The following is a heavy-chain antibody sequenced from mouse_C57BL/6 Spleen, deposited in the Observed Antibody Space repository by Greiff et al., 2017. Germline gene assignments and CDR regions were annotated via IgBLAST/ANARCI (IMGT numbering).Heavy chain of an antibody. Sequence: VQLQQPGAELVKPGASVKLSCKASGYTFTSYWMHWVKQRPGRGLEWIGWIDPNSGGTNYNEKFKSKATMTVDKPSSTAYMQLSSLTSEDSAVYYCAREGGSVYYWYFDVWGTGTTVTVSS. V-gene: IGHV1-72*01. CDR1: GYTFTSYW. D-gene: IGHD1-1*02. CDR2: IDPNSGGT. CDR3: AREGGSVYYWYFDV. J-gene: IGHJ1*03.